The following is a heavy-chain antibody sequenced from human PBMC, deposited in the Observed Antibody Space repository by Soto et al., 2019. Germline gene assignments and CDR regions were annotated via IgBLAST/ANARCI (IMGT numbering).Heavy chain of an antibody. CDR2: ISGSGGST. CDR1: GFTFSSYA. CDR3: AIDRYSYGTFDY. V-gene: IGHV3-23*01. D-gene: IGHD5-18*01. J-gene: IGHJ4*02. Sequence: GGSLRLSCAASGFTFSSYAMSWVRQAPGKGLEWVSAISGSGGSTYYADSVKGRFTISRDNSKNTLYLQMNSLRAEDTAVYYCAIDRYSYGTFDYWGQGTLVTVSS.